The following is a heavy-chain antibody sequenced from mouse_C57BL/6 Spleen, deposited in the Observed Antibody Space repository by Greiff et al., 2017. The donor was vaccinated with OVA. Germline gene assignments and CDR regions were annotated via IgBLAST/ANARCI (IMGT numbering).Heavy chain of an antibody. CDR1: GYAFTNYL. D-gene: IGHD1-1*01. CDR3: AREATVEDWYFDV. CDR2: INPGSGGT. V-gene: IGHV1-54*01. Sequence: QVQLQQSGAELVRPGTSVKVSCKASGYAFTNYLIEWVKQRPGQGLEWIGVINPGSGGTNYNEKLKGKATLTADKSSSTAYMQLSSLTSEDSAVYFCAREATVEDWYFDVWGTGTTVTVSS. J-gene: IGHJ1*03.